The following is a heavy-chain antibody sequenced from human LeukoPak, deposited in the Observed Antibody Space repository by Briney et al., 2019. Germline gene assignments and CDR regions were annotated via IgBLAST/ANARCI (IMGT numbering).Heavy chain of an antibody. Sequence: PGGSLRLSCAASGFTFSDFYMSWIRQAPGKGLEWVSYISNPGRTMYYADSVKGRFTISRDNAKSSLFLQMNSLRAEDTAVYYCARVGGPGDYFDYWGQGTLVTVSS. D-gene: IGHD3-10*01. CDR1: GFTFSDFY. CDR3: ARVGGPGDYFDY. J-gene: IGHJ4*02. CDR2: ISNPGRTM. V-gene: IGHV3-11*04.